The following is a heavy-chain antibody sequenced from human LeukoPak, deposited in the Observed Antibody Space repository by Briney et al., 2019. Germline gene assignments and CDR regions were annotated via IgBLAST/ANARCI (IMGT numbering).Heavy chain of an antibody. CDR1: GFTFDVYG. J-gene: IGHJ4*02. CDR3: ARVRDYYDVLKSYYFDY. CDR2: INWNGGST. V-gene: IGHV3-20*01. Sequence: GGSLRPSCAASGFTFDVYGMSWGRQSPGKGLELVSGINWNGGSTGYADSVKGRFTISRDNAKNSLYLQMNSLRAEDTALYHCARVRDYYDVLKSYYFDYWGQGTLVTVSS. D-gene: IGHD3-22*01.